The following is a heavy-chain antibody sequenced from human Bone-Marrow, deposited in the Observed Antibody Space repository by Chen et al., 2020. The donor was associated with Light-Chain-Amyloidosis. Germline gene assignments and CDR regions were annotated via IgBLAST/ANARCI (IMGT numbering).Heavy chain of an antibody. CDR1: VFTFSRSA. Sequence: EVQLVESGGGLVQPGGSLSLSCAASVFTFSRSAMSWVRQAPGKGLEWVSAISGSGGSTYYADSVKGRFTISRDNSKNTLYLQMNSLRAEDTAVYYCAKDLGGELGGFDYWGQGTLVTVSS. CDR3: AKDLGGELGGFDY. J-gene: IGHJ4*02. V-gene: IGHV3-23*04. D-gene: IGHD7-27*01. CDR2: ISGSGGST.